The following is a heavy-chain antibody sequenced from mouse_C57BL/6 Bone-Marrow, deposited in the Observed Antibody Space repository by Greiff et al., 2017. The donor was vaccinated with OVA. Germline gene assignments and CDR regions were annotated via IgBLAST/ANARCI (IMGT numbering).Heavy chain of an antibody. CDR1: GYTFTDYY. D-gene: IGHD1-1*01. Sequence: VHLVESGAELVKPGASVKISCKASGYTFTDYYINWVKQRPGQGLEWIGKIGPGSGSTYYNEKFKGKATLTVDKSSRTAYMQLSSLTSEDSAVYYCARSWYYGSSYGYFDVWGTGTTVTVSS. CDR2: IGPGSGST. CDR3: ARSWYYGSSYGYFDV. V-gene: IGHV1-77*01. J-gene: IGHJ1*03.